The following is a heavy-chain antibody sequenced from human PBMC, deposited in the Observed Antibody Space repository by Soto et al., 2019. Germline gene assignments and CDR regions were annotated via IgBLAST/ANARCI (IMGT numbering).Heavy chain of an antibody. D-gene: IGHD3-22*01. CDR2: IIPIFGTA. V-gene: IGHV1-69*01. Sequence: QVQLVQSGAEVKKPGSSVKVSCKASGGIFSSYAISWVRQAPGQGLEWMGGIIPIFGTANYAQKFQGRVTITADESTSTAYIELSSLRSEDTAVYYCARVDYYDSSGYYYSFDYWGQGTLVTVSS. J-gene: IGHJ4*02. CDR1: GGIFSSYA. CDR3: ARVDYYDSSGYYYSFDY.